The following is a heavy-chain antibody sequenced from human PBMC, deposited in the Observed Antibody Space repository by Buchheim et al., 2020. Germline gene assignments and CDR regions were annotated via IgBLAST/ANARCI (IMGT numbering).Heavy chain of an antibody. Sequence: EVQLVESGGGLVQAGGSLRLSCAASGFTFTTYWMSWVRQSPGKGLEWVANINQDGSEIYYGESVKGRFTISRDNAKNSLYLQMNSLRAEDTAMYYCTRESVCQHLRDNYFDPWGRGIL. V-gene: IGHV3-7*01. D-gene: IGHD6-13*01. J-gene: IGHJ5*02. CDR2: INQDGSEI. CDR1: GFTFTTYW. CDR3: TRESVCQHLRDNYFDP.